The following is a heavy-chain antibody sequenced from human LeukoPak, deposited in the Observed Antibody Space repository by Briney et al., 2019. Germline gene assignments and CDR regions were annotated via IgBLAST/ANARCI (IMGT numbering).Heavy chain of an antibody. CDR3: ARRFSTTGSRPVNLDF. Sequence: GGSLRLSCAASGFTFSNYAITWVRQAPGKGLEWVSGISGGGATTDYADSVKGRFTISRDNSKSTLYLQMNNLRAEDSAVYHCARRFSTTGSRPVNLDFWGQGTLVTVSS. D-gene: IGHD1-14*01. V-gene: IGHV3-23*01. J-gene: IGHJ4*02. CDR1: GFTFSNYA. CDR2: ISGGGATT.